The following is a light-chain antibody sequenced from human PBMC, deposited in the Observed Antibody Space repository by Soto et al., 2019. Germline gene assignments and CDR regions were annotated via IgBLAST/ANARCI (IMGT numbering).Light chain of an antibody. Sequence: DIQMTQSPSSLSASVGDRVTITCRASQSISSYLNWYQQKPGKAPKLLIYAASSLQSGVPSRFSGSGSGTDFTLTISRLEPEDCAVYYCQQFGGSLTWTFGQGTKVEIK. J-gene: IGKJ1*01. CDR3: QQFGGSLTWT. CDR2: AAS. CDR1: QSISSY. V-gene: IGKV1-39*01.